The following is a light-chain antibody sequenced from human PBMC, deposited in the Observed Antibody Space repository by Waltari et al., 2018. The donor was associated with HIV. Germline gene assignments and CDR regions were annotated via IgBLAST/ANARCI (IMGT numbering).Light chain of an antibody. CDR3: SSYTSSSTFAVV. Sequence: QSALTQPASVSGSPGQSITISCTGTSSDVGSYNLVSWYQQHPGKAPKLMIYDVSKRPSGVSNRFSGSKSGNTASLTISGLQAEDEADYYCSSYTSSSTFAVVFGGGTKLTVL. J-gene: IGLJ2*01. CDR1: SSDVGSYNL. CDR2: DVS. V-gene: IGLV2-14*02.